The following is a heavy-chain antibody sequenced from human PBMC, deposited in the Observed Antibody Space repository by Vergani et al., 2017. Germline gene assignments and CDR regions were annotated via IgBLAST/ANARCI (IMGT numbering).Heavy chain of an antibody. J-gene: IGHJ4*02. CDR2: ISGSGGST. CDR3: AKPPPDIVVVPAAIDY. V-gene: IGHV3-23*01. D-gene: IGHD2-2*01. CDR1: GFTFSSYW. Sequence: AASGFTFSSYWMSWVRQAPGKGLEWVSAISGSGGSTYYADSVKGRFTISRDNSKNXLYLQMNSLRAEDTAVYYCAKPPPDIVVVPAAIDYWGQGTLVTXSS.